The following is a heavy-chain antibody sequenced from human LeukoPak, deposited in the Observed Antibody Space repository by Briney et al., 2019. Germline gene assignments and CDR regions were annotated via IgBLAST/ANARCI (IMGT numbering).Heavy chain of an antibody. CDR1: GGSVSSGSYY. J-gene: IGHJ3*02. V-gene: IGHV4-61*01. D-gene: IGHD3-22*01. CDR2: IYYSGST. Sequence: PSETLSLTCTVSGGSVSSGSYYWSWIRQLPGKGLEWIGYIYYSGSTNYNPSLKSRLTISVDTSKNQFSLKLSSVTAADTAVYYCARVYYYDSSGYLGAFDIWGQGTMVTVSS. CDR3: ARVYYYDSSGYLGAFDI.